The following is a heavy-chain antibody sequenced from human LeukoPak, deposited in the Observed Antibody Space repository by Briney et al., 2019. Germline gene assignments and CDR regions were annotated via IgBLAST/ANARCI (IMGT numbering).Heavy chain of an antibody. Sequence: GGSLRLPCVASGFTFDDYGMSWVRQAPGKGLEWVSAINWNGGRTGYADSVKGRFTISRDNAKNSLYLQMNSLRAEDTALYYCAILGGVDAFDIWGQGTMVTVSS. CDR2: INWNGGRT. CDR3: AILGGVDAFDI. V-gene: IGHV3-20*04. J-gene: IGHJ3*02. CDR1: GFTFDDYG. D-gene: IGHD3-16*01.